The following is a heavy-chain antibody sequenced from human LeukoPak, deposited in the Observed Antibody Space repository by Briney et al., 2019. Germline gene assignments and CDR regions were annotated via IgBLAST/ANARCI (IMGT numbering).Heavy chain of an antibody. J-gene: IGHJ4*02. V-gene: IGHV1-69*04. CDR2: IIPILGIA. CDR1: GGTFSSYA. CDR3: ARDVWSVVPAAPY. Sequence: GASVKVSCKASGGTFSSYAISWVRQAPGQGLEWMGRIIPILGIANYAQKFQGRVTITADKSTSTAYMELSSLRSEDTAVYYCARDVWSVVPAAPYWGQGTLVTVSS. D-gene: IGHD2-2*01.